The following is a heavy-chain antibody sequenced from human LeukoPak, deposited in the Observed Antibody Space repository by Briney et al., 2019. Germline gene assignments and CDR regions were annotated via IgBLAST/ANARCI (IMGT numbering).Heavy chain of an antibody. V-gene: IGHV1-2*02. CDR3: ARDLGIRAMYYFDY. Sequence: ASVTVSCKASGYTFTGYYVHWVRQAPGQGLEWMGWINPKSGGTNYAEKFQGRVSMTRDTSISTAYMELSRLTSDDTAVYYCARDLGIRAMYYFDYWGQGSLVTVSS. CDR1: GYTFTGYY. J-gene: IGHJ4*02. CDR2: INPKSGGT. D-gene: IGHD2-15*01.